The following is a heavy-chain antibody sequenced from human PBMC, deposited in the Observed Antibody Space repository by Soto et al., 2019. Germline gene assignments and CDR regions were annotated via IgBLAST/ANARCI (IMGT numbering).Heavy chain of an antibody. D-gene: IGHD3-10*01. CDR2: IYSGGST. J-gene: IGHJ3*02. Sequence: PGGSLRLSCAASGFTVSSNYMSWVRQAPGKGLEWVSVIYSGGSTYYADSVKGRFTISRDNSKNTLYLQMNSLRAEDTAVYYCAKVIKWFRVSPSAFDIWGQGTMVTVPS. CDR3: AKVIKWFRVSPSAFDI. V-gene: IGHV3-66*01. CDR1: GFTVSSNY.